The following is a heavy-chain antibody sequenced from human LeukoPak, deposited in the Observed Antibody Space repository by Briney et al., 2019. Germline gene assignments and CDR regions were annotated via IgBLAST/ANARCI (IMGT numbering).Heavy chain of an antibody. J-gene: IGHJ6*02. Sequence: GGSLRLSCTTSGFTFGDHAMSWVRQAPGKGLEWVGFIRSKGYGGTTEYAASVKGRFAISRDDSKSIAYLQMNSLKTEDTAVYYCTRGPTQQWVYYGMDVWGQGTTVIVFS. CDR3: TRGPTQQWVYYGMDV. CDR2: IRSKGYGGTT. CDR1: GFTFGDHA. V-gene: IGHV3-49*04. D-gene: IGHD5-18*01.